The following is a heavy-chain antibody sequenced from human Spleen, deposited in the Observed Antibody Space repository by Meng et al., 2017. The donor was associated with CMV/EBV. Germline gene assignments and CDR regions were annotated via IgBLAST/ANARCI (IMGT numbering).Heavy chain of an antibody. CDR2: ISSDGSNK. J-gene: IGHJ4*02. CDR3: ARESGRTDTFDY. V-gene: IGHV3-30-3*01. D-gene: IGHD1-26*01. CDR1: GFTFSNYA. Sequence: GESLKISCAASGFTFSNYAMHWVRQAPGKGLEWVTLISSDGSNKFYAASVRGRFTVSRDNIRHTLWLHMNSLRPEDTAVYYCARESGRTDTFDYWGQGTLVTVSS.